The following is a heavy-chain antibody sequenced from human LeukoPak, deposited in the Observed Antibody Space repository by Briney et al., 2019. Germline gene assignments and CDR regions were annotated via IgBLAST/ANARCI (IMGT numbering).Heavy chain of an antibody. J-gene: IGHJ3*02. D-gene: IGHD4-11*01. Sequence: PSETLSLTCTVSGGSISNHYWSWVRQPPGKGLEWIGYISNTGTTDYNPSLKSRVTISIDTSKNQFSLKLSSVTAADTAVYYCARHDDYSRASDIWGQGTMVTVSS. V-gene: IGHV4-59*08. CDR1: GGSISNHY. CDR3: ARHDDYSRASDI. CDR2: ISNTGTT.